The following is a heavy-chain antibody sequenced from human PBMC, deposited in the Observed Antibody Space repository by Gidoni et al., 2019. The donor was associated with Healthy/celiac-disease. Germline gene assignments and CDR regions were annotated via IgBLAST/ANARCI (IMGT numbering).Heavy chain of an antibody. J-gene: IGHJ4*02. CDR1: GGSIRRSSYY. V-gene: IGHV4-39*07. CDR2: IYYSGST. D-gene: IGHD3-22*01. CDR3: ARDYGPTYYYDSSGLHPFGY. Sequence: QLQLQESGPGLVKPSETLSLTCTVSGGSIRRSSYYWGWIRQPPGKGLEWIGGIYYSGSTYYNPSLKSRVTISVDTSKNQFSLKLSSVTAADTAVYYCARDYGPTYYYDSSGLHPFGYWGQGTLVTVSS.